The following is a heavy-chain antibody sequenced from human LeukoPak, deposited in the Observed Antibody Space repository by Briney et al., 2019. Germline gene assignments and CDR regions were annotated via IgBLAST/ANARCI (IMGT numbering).Heavy chain of an antibody. D-gene: IGHD2-2*02. CDR2: ISGSGGST. Sequence: GGSLRPSCAASGFTFSSYAMSWVRQAPGKGLEWVSAISGSGGSTYYADSVKGRFTISRDNSKNTLYLQMNSLRAEDTAVYYCAKDPYCSSTSCYTNVAEYFQHWGQGTLVTVSS. V-gene: IGHV3-23*01. CDR3: AKDPYCSSTSCYTNVAEYFQH. J-gene: IGHJ1*01. CDR1: GFTFSSYA.